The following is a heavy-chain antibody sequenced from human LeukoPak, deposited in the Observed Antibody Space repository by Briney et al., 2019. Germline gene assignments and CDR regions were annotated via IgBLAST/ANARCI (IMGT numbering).Heavy chain of an antibody. CDR3: HIYGSGSYYNGYYFDY. D-gene: IGHD3-10*01. V-gene: IGHV3-30-3*01. CDR2: ISYDGSNK. Sequence: PGRSLRLTCAASGFTFSSYAIHWVRQAPGKGLEWVAVISYDGSNKYYADSVKGRFTISRDNSKNTLYLQMNSLRAEDTAVYYCHIYGSGSYYNGYYFDYWGQGTLVTVSS. CDR1: GFTFSSYA. J-gene: IGHJ4*02.